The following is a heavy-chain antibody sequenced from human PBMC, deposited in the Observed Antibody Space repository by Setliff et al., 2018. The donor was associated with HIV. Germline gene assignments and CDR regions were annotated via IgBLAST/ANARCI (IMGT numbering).Heavy chain of an antibody. J-gene: IGHJ6*02. CDR1: GYTFTTYG. Sequence: GASVKVSCKASGYTFTTYGISWVRQAPGHGLEWMGWISPNFGHTNYAQNFLGRVTMTIDTSTSRAYKELRSLRSDDTAMYFCARLGSGWSDSYYYAMDIWGQGTTVTVSS. CDR3: ARLGSGWSDSYYYAMDI. V-gene: IGHV1-18*01. D-gene: IGHD6-19*01. CDR2: ISPNFGHT.